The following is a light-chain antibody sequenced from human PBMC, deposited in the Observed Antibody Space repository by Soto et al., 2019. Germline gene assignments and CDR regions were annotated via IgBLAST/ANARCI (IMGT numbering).Light chain of an antibody. CDR1: SSNIGAGYD. CDR3: QSYDSSRSHVV. CDR2: GNT. V-gene: IGLV1-40*01. Sequence: QSVLAQPPSVSGAPGQRVTVSCTGGSSNIGAGYDVHWYQQLPGTAPKLLIYGNTNRPSGVPDRFSGSKSGTSASLAITGLQAEDEAHYYCQSYDSSRSHVVFGGGTKFTVL. J-gene: IGLJ2*01.